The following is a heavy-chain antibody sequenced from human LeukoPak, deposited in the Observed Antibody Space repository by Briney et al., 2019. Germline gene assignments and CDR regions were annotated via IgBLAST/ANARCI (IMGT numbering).Heavy chain of an antibody. CDR3: TRDRATDAFDI. Sequence: ASVKVSCKASGYSFTTYGISWVRQAPGQGLEWMGWISTYNGNTNYAQKLQGRVTLTTDTSTTTAYMELRSLRSDDTALYYRTRDRATDAFDIWGQGTLVTVSS. J-gene: IGHJ3*02. D-gene: IGHD1-26*01. CDR1: GYSFTTYG. V-gene: IGHV1-18*01. CDR2: ISTYNGNT.